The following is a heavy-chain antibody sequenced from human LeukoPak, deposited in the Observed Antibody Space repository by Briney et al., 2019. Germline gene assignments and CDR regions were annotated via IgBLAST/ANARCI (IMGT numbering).Heavy chain of an antibody. CDR1: GDSISNYY. Sequence: SVTLSLTCTVSGDSISNYYWSCIRQPPGKGLEWLGYIYYSGSTNYNPSLKSRVTISVDTSKNQFSLNLSSVTAADTAVYYCARSNYGRTDYYYYYYMDVWGKGTTVTVSS. CDR3: ARSNYGRTDYYYYYYMDV. J-gene: IGHJ6*03. V-gene: IGHV4-59*01. CDR2: IYYSGST. D-gene: IGHD4/OR15-4a*01.